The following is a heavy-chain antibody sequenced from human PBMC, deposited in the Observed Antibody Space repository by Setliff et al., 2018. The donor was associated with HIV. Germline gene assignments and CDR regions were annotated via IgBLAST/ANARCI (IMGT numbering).Heavy chain of an antibody. V-gene: IGHV4-59*01. CDR3: ARGDGFRANDAYYDTGMDV. D-gene: IGHD5-12*01. J-gene: IGHJ6*02. CDR1: GAPISSYY. Sequence: SETLSLTCKVSGAPISSYYWNWIRQPPGKGLEWIGYIYNSGYSNSKPSLKSRVTISLDTSKNQFSLKLSSVTAADTAVYYCARGDGFRANDAYYDTGMDVWGQGITVTSP. CDR2: IYNSGYS.